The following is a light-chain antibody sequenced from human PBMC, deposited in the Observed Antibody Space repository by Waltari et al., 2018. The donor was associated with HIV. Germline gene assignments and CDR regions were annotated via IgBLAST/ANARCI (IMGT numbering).Light chain of an antibody. J-gene: IGKJ4*01. Sequence: DIVMTQSPDSLAVSLGERATFNCRSSRTVLSNSDNRNYLAWYQQKTGQSPNVLIYWASTRQSGVPDRFSASGSGTNFSLTISSLQAADVAVYSCQQYYTVRPTFGGGTKVEIK. CDR1: RTVLSNSDNRNY. CDR3: QQYYTVRPT. CDR2: WAS. V-gene: IGKV4-1*01.